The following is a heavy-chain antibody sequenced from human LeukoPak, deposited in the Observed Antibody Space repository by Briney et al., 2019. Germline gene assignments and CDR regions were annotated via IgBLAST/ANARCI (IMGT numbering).Heavy chain of an antibody. J-gene: IGHJ4*02. CDR1: GFTFSDYS. CDR3: AKGPLRGTAAAIDY. CDR2: ISYDGRNI. Sequence: SGGSLRLSCAASGFTFSDYSMRWVRQAPGKGLEWVAVISYDGRNIHYPDSVKGRFTISRDISTDTLWLQMDSLRTEDTAVYYCAKGPLRGTAAAIDYWGQGTLVTVSS. V-gene: IGHV3-30*18. D-gene: IGHD2-2*01.